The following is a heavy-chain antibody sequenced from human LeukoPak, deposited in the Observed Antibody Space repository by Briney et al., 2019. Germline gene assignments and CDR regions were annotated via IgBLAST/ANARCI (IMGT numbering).Heavy chain of an antibody. Sequence: ASVKVSCKASGYTFTIYGISWVRQAPGQELEWMGWISAYNGNTNYAQKLQGRVTMTTDTSTSTAYMELRSLRSDDTAVYYCARPTLYGSGSYSLDPWGQGTLVTVSS. V-gene: IGHV1-18*01. CDR3: ARPTLYGSGSYSLDP. CDR1: GYTFTIYG. D-gene: IGHD3-10*01. CDR2: ISAYNGNT. J-gene: IGHJ5*02.